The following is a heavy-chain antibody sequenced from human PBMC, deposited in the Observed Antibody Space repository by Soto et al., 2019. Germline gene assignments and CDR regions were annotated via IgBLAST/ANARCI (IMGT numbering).Heavy chain of an antibody. D-gene: IGHD4-4*01. V-gene: IGHV3-30*18. CDR1: GFTFSSYG. J-gene: IGHJ3*02. Sequence: GESLKISCAASGFTFSSYGMHWVRQAPGKGLEWVAVISYDGSNKYYADSVKGRFTISRDNSKNTLYLQMNSLRAEDTAVYYCAKGPGFSRRDYSDAFDIWGQGTMVTVSS. CDR3: AKGPGFSRRDYSDAFDI. CDR2: ISYDGSNK.